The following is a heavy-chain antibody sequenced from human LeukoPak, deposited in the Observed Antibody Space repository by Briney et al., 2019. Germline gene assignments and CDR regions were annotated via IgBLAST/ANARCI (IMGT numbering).Heavy chain of an antibody. D-gene: IGHD3-22*01. CDR2: INHSGST. V-gene: IGHV4-34*01. J-gene: IGHJ4*02. CDR3: AGGPRPDSSHYFSY. Sequence: SETLSLTCAVYGGSFSGYYWSWIRQSPGKGLEWIGEINHSGSTNYNPSLKSRVTISIDTSKNQFSLNLNSITAADTAGYYCAGGPRPDSSHYFSYWGQGMLVTVSS. CDR1: GGSFSGYY.